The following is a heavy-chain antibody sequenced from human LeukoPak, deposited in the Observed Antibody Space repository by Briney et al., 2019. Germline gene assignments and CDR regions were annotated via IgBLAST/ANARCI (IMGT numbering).Heavy chain of an antibody. Sequence: ASVKVSCRASGYTFTSYGISWVRQAPGQGREWMGWISAYNGNTNYAQKLQGRVTMTTDTSTSTAYMELRSLRSDDTAVYYCARELRLDSLAAFDIWGQGTMVTVSS. J-gene: IGHJ3*02. D-gene: IGHD3-22*01. CDR1: GYTFTSYG. V-gene: IGHV1-18*01. CDR2: ISAYNGNT. CDR3: ARELRLDSLAAFDI.